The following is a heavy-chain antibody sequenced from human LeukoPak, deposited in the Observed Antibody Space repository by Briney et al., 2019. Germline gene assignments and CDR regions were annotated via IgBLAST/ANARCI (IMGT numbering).Heavy chain of an antibody. CDR1: GGSISSYY. CDR2: IYYSGST. Sequence: SETLSLTCTVSGGSISSYYWSWIRQPPGKGLEWIGYIYYSGSTNYNPSLKSRVTISVDTSKNQFSLKLSSVTDADTAVYYCARDGIAVAGTRYYYGMDVWGQGTTVTVSS. J-gene: IGHJ6*02. CDR3: ARDGIAVAGTRYYYGMDV. D-gene: IGHD6-19*01. V-gene: IGHV4-59*01.